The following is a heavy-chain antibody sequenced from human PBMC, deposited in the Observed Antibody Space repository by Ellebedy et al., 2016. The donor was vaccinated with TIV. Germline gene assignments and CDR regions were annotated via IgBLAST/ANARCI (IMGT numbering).Heavy chain of an antibody. D-gene: IGHD6-19*01. CDR2: TYYRSKWYN. V-gene: IGHV6-1*01. CDR1: GDSVSSNSAA. Sequence: SQTLSLTCAISGDSVSSNSAAWNWIRQSPSRGLEWLGKTYYRSKWYNDYAVSVERRITINPDTSKNQFSLQLNSVTPEDTAVYYCAREDSSAWDPYYFDYWGPGTLVTVSS. CDR3: AREDSSAWDPYYFDY. J-gene: IGHJ4*02.